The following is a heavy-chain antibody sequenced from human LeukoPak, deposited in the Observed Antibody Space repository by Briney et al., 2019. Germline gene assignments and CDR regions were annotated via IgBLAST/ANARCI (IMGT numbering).Heavy chain of an antibody. J-gene: IGHJ5*02. CDR1: GCTLSDYF. Sequence: ASVKVSCQTSGCTLSDYFMHWVRQAPGQGLEWMGWINPNSGGTKYAQRFQGRVTMTRDTSISTVYMELSRLRSDDTAVYYCARVWSGGTNWFDPWGQGTLVTVSS. CDR2: INPNSGGT. V-gene: IGHV1-2*02. D-gene: IGHD3-3*01. CDR3: ARVWSGGTNWFDP.